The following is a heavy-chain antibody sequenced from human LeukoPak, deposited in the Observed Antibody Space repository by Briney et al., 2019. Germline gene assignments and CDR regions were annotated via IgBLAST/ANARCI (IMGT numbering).Heavy chain of an antibody. CDR3: AKRRRKFSTVTRPFDY. Sequence: GGSLRLSCAASGFTFSSYAMHWVRQAPGKGLEWVAVISYDGSNKYYADSVKGRFTISRDNSKNTLYLQMNSLRAEDTAVYYCAKRRRKFSTVTRPFDYWGQGTLVTVSS. D-gene: IGHD4-17*01. V-gene: IGHV3-30*18. CDR2: ISYDGSNK. J-gene: IGHJ4*02. CDR1: GFTFSSYA.